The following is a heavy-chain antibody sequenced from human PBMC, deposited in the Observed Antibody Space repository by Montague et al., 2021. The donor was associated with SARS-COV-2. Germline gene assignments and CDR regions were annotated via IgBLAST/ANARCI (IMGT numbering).Heavy chain of an antibody. D-gene: IGHD3-10*01. CDR3: ARDYRSGSSHFDY. CDR1: GFTFSTYP. Sequence: SLRLSCAASGFTFSTYPMHWVRQAPGKGLEWVAVISYDGSSKYYADSVKGRFTISRDNSKNTLYLQTNSLRGEDTAIYYCARDYRSGSSHFDYWGQGTLVIVSS. CDR2: ISYDGSSK. V-gene: IGHV3-30-3*01. J-gene: IGHJ4*02.